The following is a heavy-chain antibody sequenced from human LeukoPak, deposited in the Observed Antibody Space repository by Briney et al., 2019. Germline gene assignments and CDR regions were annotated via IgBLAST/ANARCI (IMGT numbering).Heavy chain of an antibody. CDR1: GFTFSSYA. D-gene: IGHD3-9*01. Sequence: GGSPRLSCAASGFTFSSYAMSWVRQAPGKGLEWVSAISGSGGSTYYADSVKGRFTISRDNSKNTLYLQMNSLRAEDTAVYYCAKSLDILTGYSIYWGQGTLVTVSS. V-gene: IGHV3-23*01. CDR2: ISGSGGST. CDR3: AKSLDILTGYSIY. J-gene: IGHJ4*02.